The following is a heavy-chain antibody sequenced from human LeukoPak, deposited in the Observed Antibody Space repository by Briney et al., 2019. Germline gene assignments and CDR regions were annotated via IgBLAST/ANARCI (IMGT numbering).Heavy chain of an antibody. CDR2: ISGSGGST. J-gene: IGHJ5*02. Sequence: GGSLRLSCAASGFTFSSYAMSWVRQAPGKGLEWVSAISGSGGSTYYADSVKGRFTISRDNSKNTLYLQMNSLRAEGTAVYYCAKDPGGYCSSTSCNSWGQGTLVTVSS. D-gene: IGHD2-2*01. CDR3: AKDPGGYCSSTSCNS. V-gene: IGHV3-23*01. CDR1: GFTFSSYA.